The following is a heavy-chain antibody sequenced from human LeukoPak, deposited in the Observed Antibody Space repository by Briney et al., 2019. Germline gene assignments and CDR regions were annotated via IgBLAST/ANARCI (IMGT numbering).Heavy chain of an antibody. V-gene: IGHV1-18*04. CDR1: GYTFTGYY. Sequence: ASVKVSCKASGYTFTGYYMHWVRQAPGQGLEWMGWISAYNGNTNYAQKLQGRVTMTTDTSTSTAYMELRSLRSDDTAVYYCARPNNWNDGVDYWGQGTLVTVSS. J-gene: IGHJ4*02. CDR2: ISAYNGNT. D-gene: IGHD1-1*01. CDR3: ARPNNWNDGVDY.